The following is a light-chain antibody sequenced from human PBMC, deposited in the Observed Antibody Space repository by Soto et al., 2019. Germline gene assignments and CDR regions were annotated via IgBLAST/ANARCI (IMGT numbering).Light chain of an antibody. CDR3: SSYTSSSTQV. Sequence: QSALTQPASVSGSPGQSITISCTGTSSDVGSYNFVSWYQQHPGKVPKLMIYEVNNRPSGVSNRFSGSKSGNTASLTISGLQAEDEADYYCSSYTSSSTQVLGGGTKLTVL. J-gene: IGLJ3*02. V-gene: IGLV2-14*01. CDR2: EVN. CDR1: SSDVGSYNF.